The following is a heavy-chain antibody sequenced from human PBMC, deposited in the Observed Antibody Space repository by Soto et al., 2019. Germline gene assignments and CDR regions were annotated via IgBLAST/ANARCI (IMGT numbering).Heavy chain of an antibody. Sequence: SVKVSCKASGGTFSSYAISWVRQAPGQGLEWMGGIIPIFGTANYAQKFQGRVTITADKSTSTAYMELSSLRSEDTAVYYCARVRHDYGDHLYYFDYWGQGTLVTV. J-gene: IGHJ4*02. CDR3: ARVRHDYGDHLYYFDY. D-gene: IGHD4-17*01. V-gene: IGHV1-69*06. CDR2: IIPIFGTA. CDR1: GGTFSSYA.